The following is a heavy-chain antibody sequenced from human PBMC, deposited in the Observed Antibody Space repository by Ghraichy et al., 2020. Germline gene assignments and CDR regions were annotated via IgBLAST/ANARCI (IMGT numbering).Heavy chain of an antibody. CDR3: AREKDVGYCSSTSCSRTYYYYYYMDV. CDR1: GGSISSYY. Sequence: LNISCTVSGGSISSYYWSWIRQPAGKGLEWIGRIYTSGSTNYNPSLKSRVTMSVDTSKNQFSLKLSSVTAADTAVYYCAREKDVGYCSSTSCSRTYYYYYYMDVWGKGTTVTVSS. V-gene: IGHV4-4*07. CDR2: IYTSGST. J-gene: IGHJ6*03. D-gene: IGHD2-2*01.